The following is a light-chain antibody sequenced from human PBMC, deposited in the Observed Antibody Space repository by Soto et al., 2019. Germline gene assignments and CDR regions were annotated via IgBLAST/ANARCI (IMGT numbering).Light chain of an antibody. CDR2: DAS. CDR1: QRISSW. Sequence: DIQMTQSPSTLSASVGARVTITCRASQRISSWLAWYQQKPGKAPKLLISDASRLESGVPSRFSGSGSGTEFTITISSLPADDFATYYCQQYNSYWSYGQGTKVDIQ. V-gene: IGKV1-5*01. CDR3: QQYNSYWS. J-gene: IGKJ1*01.